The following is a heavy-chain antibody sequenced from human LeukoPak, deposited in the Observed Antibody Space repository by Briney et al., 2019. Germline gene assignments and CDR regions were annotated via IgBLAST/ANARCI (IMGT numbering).Heavy chain of an antibody. Sequence: PGGSLRLSCAASGFTFSSYAMGWVRQAPGKGLEWVSAISGSGGSTYYADSVKGRFTISRDNSKNTLYLQMNSLRAEDTAVYYCAKVGRIAVAGQLDYWGQGTLVTVSS. D-gene: IGHD6-19*01. V-gene: IGHV3-23*01. CDR2: ISGSGGST. CDR1: GFTFSSYA. CDR3: AKVGRIAVAGQLDY. J-gene: IGHJ4*02.